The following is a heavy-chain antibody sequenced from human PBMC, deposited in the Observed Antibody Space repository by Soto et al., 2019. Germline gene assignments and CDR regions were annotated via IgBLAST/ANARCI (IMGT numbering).Heavy chain of an antibody. CDR2: IWYDGSNR. CDR1: GFTFSSYG. Sequence: QVQLVESGGGVVQPGRSLRLSCAASGFTFSSYGMHWVRQAPGKGLEWVAVIWYDGSNRYYADSVKGRFTISRDNSKNPLYLRMNSPRAEDTDVYYCAREYDSSGYGYDYWGQGTLVTVSS. V-gene: IGHV3-33*01. D-gene: IGHD3-22*01. J-gene: IGHJ4*02. CDR3: AREYDSSGYGYDY.